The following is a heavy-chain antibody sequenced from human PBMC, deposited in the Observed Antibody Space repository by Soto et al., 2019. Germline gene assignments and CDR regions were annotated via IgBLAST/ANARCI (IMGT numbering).Heavy chain of an antibody. J-gene: IGHJ3*02. CDR2: IRDNSAYV. D-gene: IGHD3-16*01. CDR3: ARDLGVGGALDI. V-gene: IGHV3-11*01. CDR1: GFTFSDYH. Sequence: QVQLVESGGGLVKPGGSLKLSCAASGFTFSDYHMSWIRQAPGKGLEWISYIRDNSAYVYYAASVEGRLTTYRDNANNLLYLQMNGLRAEDTAVYYCARDLGVGGALDIWGQGTMVTVSS.